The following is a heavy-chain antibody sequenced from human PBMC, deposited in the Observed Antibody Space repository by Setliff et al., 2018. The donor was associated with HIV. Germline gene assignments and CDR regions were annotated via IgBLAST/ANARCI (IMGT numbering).Heavy chain of an antibody. J-gene: IGHJ4*02. V-gene: IGHV1-8*02. CDR2: MNPNSGRA. CDR3: ARGRLSWSPDF. Sequence: GASVKVSCKASGYTFTNYDINWVRQSPGQGLEWLGWMNPNSGRAGSAQMFQGRLTMTRDTSPSTAYMELSSLTSDDTAIYYCARGRLSWSPDFWGQGTLVTVSS. CDR1: GYTFTNYD.